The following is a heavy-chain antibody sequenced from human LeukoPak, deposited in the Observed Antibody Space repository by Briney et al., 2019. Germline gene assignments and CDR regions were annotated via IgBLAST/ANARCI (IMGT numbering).Heavy chain of an antibody. CDR1: GFTFSSYG. CDR3: AKVVSSSWGYFDY. D-gene: IGHD6-13*01. V-gene: IGHV3-30*02. CDR2: IRYDGSTN. J-gene: IGHJ4*02. Sequence: PGGSLRLSCAASGFTFSSYGMHWVRQAPGKGLGWVAFIRYDGSTNYFADSVKGRFTISRDNSKNTLYLQMNSLRAEDTAVYYCAKVVSSSWGYFDYWGQGTLVTVSS.